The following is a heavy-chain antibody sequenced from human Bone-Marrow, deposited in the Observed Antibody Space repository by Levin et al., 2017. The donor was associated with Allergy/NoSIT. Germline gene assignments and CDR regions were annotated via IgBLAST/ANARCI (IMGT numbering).Heavy chain of an antibody. J-gene: IGHJ4*02. V-gene: IGHV1-69*13. CDR3: ARVGQQLLNY. Sequence: SVKVSCKDSGGSFSSSVITWVRQAPGQGLEWIGGITPMFGTATYARTFQGRVTFTADESTSIAYMELNSLRSDDTAVYYCARVGQQLLNYWGQGTLVTVSS. CDR1: GGSFSSSV. D-gene: IGHD6-13*01. CDR2: ITPMFGTA.